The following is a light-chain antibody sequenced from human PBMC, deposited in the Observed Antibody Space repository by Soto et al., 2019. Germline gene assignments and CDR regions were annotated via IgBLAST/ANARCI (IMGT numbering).Light chain of an antibody. CDR3: SSFASSNTWV. V-gene: IGLV2-8*01. CDR2: EVT. J-gene: IGLJ3*02. CDR1: SSDVGAYNY. Sequence: QSALTQPPSASGFPGQSVTISFTGTSSDVGAYNYVSWYQQHAGKAPKLVIYEVTKRPSGVPDRCSGSKSANTASLTVSGLQAEDEADYYCSSFASSNTWVFGGGTKLTVL.